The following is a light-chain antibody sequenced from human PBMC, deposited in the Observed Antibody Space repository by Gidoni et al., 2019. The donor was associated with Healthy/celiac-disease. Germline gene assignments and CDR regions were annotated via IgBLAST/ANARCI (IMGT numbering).Light chain of an antibody. J-gene: IGKJ1*01. CDR3: QEYYSTLRT. CDR1: QSVLYTSNNKND. Sequence: DMVIPHSPDSLVLSLGWRATINCKSSQSVLYTSNNKNDLAWDQQNTGQRPKLLIYWASNRESGVPDRFSGSGSGTDFTLTISSLQAGDVAVYDGQEYYSTLRTFGQGTKVEIK. V-gene: IGKV4-1*01. CDR2: WAS.